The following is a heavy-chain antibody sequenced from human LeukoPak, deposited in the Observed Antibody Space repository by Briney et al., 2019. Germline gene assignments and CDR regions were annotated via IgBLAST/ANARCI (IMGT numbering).Heavy chain of an antibody. CDR2: IYSGGST. D-gene: IGHD2-8*02. CDR3: ARHPDAGAVDY. V-gene: IGHV3-66*04. CDR1: GFTVSSNY. Sequence: GGSLRLSCAASGFTVSSNYMSWVRQAPGKGLEWVSVIYSGGSTYYADSVKGRFTISRDNAQNSLFLQMTSLRAEDTAIYYCARHPDAGAVDYWGQGTLVTVSS. J-gene: IGHJ4*02.